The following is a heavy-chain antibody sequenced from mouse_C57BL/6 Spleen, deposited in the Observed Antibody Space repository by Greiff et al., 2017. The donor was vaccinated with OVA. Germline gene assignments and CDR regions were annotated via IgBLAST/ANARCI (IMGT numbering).Heavy chain of an antibody. J-gene: IGHJ4*01. CDR2: IYPGSGNT. CDR3: ARGEVDY. V-gene: IGHV1-76*01. CDR1: GYTFTDYY. Sequence: QVQLQQSGAELVRPGASVKLSCKASGYTFTDYYINWVKQRPGQGLEWIARIYPGSGNTYYNEKFKGKATLTAEKSSSTAYMQLSSLTSEDSAVYFCARGEVDYWGQGTSVTVSS.